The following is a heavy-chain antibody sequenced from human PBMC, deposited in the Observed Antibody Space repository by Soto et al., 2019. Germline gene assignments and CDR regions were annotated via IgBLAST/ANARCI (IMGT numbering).Heavy chain of an antibody. CDR2: IIPIFGTA. J-gene: IGHJ4*02. V-gene: IGHV1-69*13. Sequence: GASVKVSCKASGGTFSSYAISWVRQAPGQGLEWMGGIIPIFGTANYAQKFQGRVTITADESTSTAYMELSSLRSEDTAVYYCARDLEGDSSGWASLDYWGQGALVTVSS. CDR3: ARDLEGDSSGWASLDY. CDR1: GGTFSSYA. D-gene: IGHD6-19*01.